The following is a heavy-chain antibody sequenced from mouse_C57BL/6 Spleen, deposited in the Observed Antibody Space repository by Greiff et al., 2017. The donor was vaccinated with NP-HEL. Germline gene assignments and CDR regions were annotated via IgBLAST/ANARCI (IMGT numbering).Heavy chain of an antibody. J-gene: IGHJ2*01. D-gene: IGHD3-2*02. CDR3: ARSGIDSSGYLGYFDY. CDR2: IYPGDGDT. V-gene: IGHV1-80*01. Sequence: QVQLKQSGAELVKPGASVKISCKASGYAFSSYWMNWVKQRPGKGLEWIGQIYPGDGDTNYNGKFKGKATLTADKSSSTAYMQLSSLTSEDSAVYFCARSGIDSSGYLGYFDYWGQGTTLTVSS. CDR1: GYAFSSYW.